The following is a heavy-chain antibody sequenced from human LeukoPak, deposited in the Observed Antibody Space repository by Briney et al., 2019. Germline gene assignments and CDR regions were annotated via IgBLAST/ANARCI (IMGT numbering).Heavy chain of an antibody. CDR2: ISYDGSNK. CDR1: GFTFSSYA. J-gene: IGHJ4*02. V-gene: IGHV3-30*04. D-gene: IGHD5-12*01. Sequence: PGGSLRLSCAASGFTFSSYAMHWVRQAPGKGLEWVAVISYDGSNKYYADSVKGRFTISRDNSKNTLYVQMNSLRAEDTAIYYCARRGGTVATIGDDFDYWGQGTVVTVSS. CDR3: ARRGGTVATIGDDFDY.